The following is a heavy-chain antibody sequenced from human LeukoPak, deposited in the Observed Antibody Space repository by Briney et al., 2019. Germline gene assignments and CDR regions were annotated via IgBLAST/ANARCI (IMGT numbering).Heavy chain of an antibody. CDR3: ARYLRKLYGGGGDYYFYMDV. D-gene: IGHD4-17*01. J-gene: IGHJ6*03. CDR1: GFTFSSYT. Sequence: GGSLRLSCAASGFTFSSYTMNWVRQAPGKGLEGVSSISGSSSFISYADSVKGRFTISRDNAKNSLSLQMNSLKAEDTALFYCARYLRKLYGGGGDYYFYMDVWGKGTTVTVSS. V-gene: IGHV3-21*04. CDR2: ISGSSSFI.